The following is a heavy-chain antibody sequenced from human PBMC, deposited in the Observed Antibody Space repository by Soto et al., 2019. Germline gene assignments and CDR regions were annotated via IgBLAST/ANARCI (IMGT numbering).Heavy chain of an antibody. Sequence: SETLSLTCTVSGGSISSSSYYWGWIRQPPGKGLEWIGSIYYSGSTYYNPSLKSRVTISVDTSKNQFSLKLSSVTAADTAVYYCASVVVPAQNYYYYYYMDVWGKGTTVTVSS. D-gene: IGHD2-2*01. CDR3: ASVVVPAQNYYYYYYMDV. V-gene: IGHV4-39*01. CDR1: GGSISSSSYY. CDR2: IYYSGST. J-gene: IGHJ6*03.